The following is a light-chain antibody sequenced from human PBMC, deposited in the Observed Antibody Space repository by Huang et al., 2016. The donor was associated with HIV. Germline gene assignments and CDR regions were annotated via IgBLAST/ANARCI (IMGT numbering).Light chain of an antibody. CDR2: GAS. J-gene: IGKJ3*01. CDR3: QQYNNWPGT. Sequence: EIVMTQSPATLSVSPGERATLSCRARQSVSSNLAWYHQKPGQSPRLLIYGASTRAPGIPARFSGSGSGTEFTLTISSLQSEDFAVYYCQQYNNWPGTFGPGTKVDIK. V-gene: IGKV3-15*01. CDR1: QSVSSN.